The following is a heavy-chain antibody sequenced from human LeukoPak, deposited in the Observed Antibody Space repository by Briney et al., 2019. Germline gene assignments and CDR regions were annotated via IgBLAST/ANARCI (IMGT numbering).Heavy chain of an antibody. D-gene: IGHD1-14*01. CDR1: GGSISSYY. J-gene: IGHJ3*02. Sequence: SETLSLTCTVSGGSISSYYWSWIRQPPGKGLGWIGYIYTSGSTNYNPSLKSRVTISVDTSKNQFSLKLSSVTAADTAVYYCARASPGPEGHAFDIWGQGTMVTVSS. V-gene: IGHV4-4*09. CDR2: IYTSGST. CDR3: ARASPGPEGHAFDI.